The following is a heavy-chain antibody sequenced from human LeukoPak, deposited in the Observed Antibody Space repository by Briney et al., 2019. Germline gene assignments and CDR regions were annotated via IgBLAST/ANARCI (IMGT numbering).Heavy chain of an antibody. D-gene: IGHD3-22*01. CDR3: ARAASPRYYDSHGYYGY. CDR2: ISTSGSNI. V-gene: IGHV3-11*01. CDR1: GFTFSDYY. Sequence: PGGSLRLSCAASGFTFSDYYMAWIRQAPGKGLEWVSYISTSGSNIYYADSVKGRFTISRDNAKNSLYLQMNSLRAEDTAVYYCARAASPRYYDSHGYYGYWGQGTLVTVSS. J-gene: IGHJ4*02.